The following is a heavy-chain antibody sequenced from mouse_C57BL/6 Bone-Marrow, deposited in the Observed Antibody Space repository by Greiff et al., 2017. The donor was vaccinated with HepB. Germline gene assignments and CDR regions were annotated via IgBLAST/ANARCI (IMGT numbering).Heavy chain of an antibody. CDR1: GFTFSDYY. J-gene: IGHJ4*01. CDR3: ARHALLQYAMDY. Sequence: EVKLQESGGGLVQPGGSLKLSCAASGFTFSDYYMYWVRQTPEKRLEWVAYISNGGGSTYYPDTVKGRFTISRDNAKNTLYLQMSRLKSEDTAMYYCARHALLQYAMDYWGQGTSVTVSS. CDR2: ISNGGGST. D-gene: IGHD1-1*01. V-gene: IGHV5-12*01.